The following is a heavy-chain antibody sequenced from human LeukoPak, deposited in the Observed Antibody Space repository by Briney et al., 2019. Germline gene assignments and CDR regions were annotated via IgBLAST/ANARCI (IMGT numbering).Heavy chain of an antibody. D-gene: IGHD2-2*01. CDR3: ATATQPRGYFLH. Sequence: ASLKVSCKPSGYTFTTYSLAWVRQAPGQSREGMGWISVNNGGTDYAQSFQDRVTLTRDTSTNTAYLELRSLRSDDTAIIYCATATQPRGYFLHWGQGTLVTVSS. CDR1: GYTFTTYS. J-gene: IGHJ1*01. V-gene: IGHV1-18*01. CDR2: ISVNNGGT.